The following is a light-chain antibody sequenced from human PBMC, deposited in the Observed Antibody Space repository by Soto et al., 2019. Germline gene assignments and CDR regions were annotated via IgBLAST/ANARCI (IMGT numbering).Light chain of an antibody. CDR3: QQRSNWIT. CDR2: GAS. Sequence: EIVFTQSPATLSLSPGERFTLSFRASQSVSNYLAWYQQKPGQAPRLLIYGASTRATDMPGRFSGSGSGTDFTLTISSLEPEDFAIYYCQQRSNWITFGQGTRLEIK. V-gene: IGKV3-11*01. J-gene: IGKJ5*01. CDR1: QSVSNY.